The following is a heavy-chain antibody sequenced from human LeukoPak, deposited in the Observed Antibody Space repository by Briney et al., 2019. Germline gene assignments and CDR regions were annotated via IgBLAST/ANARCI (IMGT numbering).Heavy chain of an antibody. V-gene: IGHV1-2*02. CDR1: GYTFTDYF. J-gene: IGHJ4*02. CDR2: MNSNSGGA. CDR3: ARRHCSIGTCDVFYFDY. D-gene: IGHD2-15*01. Sequence: ASVKVSCKASGYTFTDYFMHWVRQAPGQGLEWMGWMNSNSGGANYAQKFQGRFTMTRDTSSSTAYMELSSLRSDDSAVYYCARRHCSIGTCDVFYFDYWGQGILVTVSS.